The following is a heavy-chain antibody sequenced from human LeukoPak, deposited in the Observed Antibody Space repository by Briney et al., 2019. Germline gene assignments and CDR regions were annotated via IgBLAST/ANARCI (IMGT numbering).Heavy chain of an antibody. CDR2: ISYDGSNK. D-gene: IGHD3-22*01. V-gene: IGHV3-30-3*01. J-gene: IGHJ4*02. Sequence: GGSLRLSCAASGFTFSSYAMHWVRQAPGKGLERVAVISYDGSNKYYADSVKGRFTISRDNSKNTLYLQMNSLRAEDTAVYYCAREGGYRSGGFDYWGQGTLVTVSS. CDR1: GFTFSSYA. CDR3: AREGGYRSGGFDY.